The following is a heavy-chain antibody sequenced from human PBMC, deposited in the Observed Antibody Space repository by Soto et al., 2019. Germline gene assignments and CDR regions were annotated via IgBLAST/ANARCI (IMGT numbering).Heavy chain of an antibody. CDR2: INAGNGNT. D-gene: IGHD1-26*01. CDR3: ARDRSRGSYKTPDY. CDR1: GYTFTSYA. Sequence: QVQLVQSGAEVKKPGASVKVSCKASGYTFTSYAMHWVRQAPGQRLEWMGWINAGNGNTKYSQKFQGRVTITRDTXESTAYMELSSLRSEDTAVYYCARDRSRGSYKTPDYWGQGTLVTVSS. J-gene: IGHJ4*02. V-gene: IGHV1-3*01.